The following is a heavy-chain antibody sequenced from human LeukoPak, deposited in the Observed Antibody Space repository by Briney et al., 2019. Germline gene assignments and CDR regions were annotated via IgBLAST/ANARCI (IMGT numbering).Heavy chain of an antibody. CDR3: ARNYYDSRGYEYYFDY. CDR1: GGSISSYY. Sequence: SETLSLTCTVSGGSISSYYWSWIRQPPGKGLEWIGYMYYTGRTNYNPSLKSRVTISVDTSKNQFSLKLSSVTAAATAVYYCARNYYDSRGYEYYFDYWGQGTLVTVSS. CDR2: MYYTGRT. D-gene: IGHD3-22*01. V-gene: IGHV4-59*08. J-gene: IGHJ4*02.